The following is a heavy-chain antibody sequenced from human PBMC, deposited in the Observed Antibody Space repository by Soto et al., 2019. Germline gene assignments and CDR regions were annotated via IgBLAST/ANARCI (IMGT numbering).Heavy chain of an antibody. V-gene: IGHV3-23*01. CDR1: GFTFSSYA. Sequence: PGGSLRLSCAASGFTFSSYAMSWVRQAPGKGLEWVSAISGSGGSTYYADSVKGRFTISRDNSKNTLFLQMNSLRVEDTAVYYCAKDGTTWQKLEYFDSWGQGTLVNVAS. CDR3: AKDGTTWQKLEYFDS. CDR2: ISGSGGST. J-gene: IGHJ4*02. D-gene: IGHD6-13*01.